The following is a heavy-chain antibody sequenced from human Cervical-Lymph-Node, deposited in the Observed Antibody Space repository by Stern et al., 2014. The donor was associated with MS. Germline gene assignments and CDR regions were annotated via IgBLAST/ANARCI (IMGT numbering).Heavy chain of an antibody. CDR3: ARDDAVGATRYHYAMDV. CDR2: IYNSGST. CDR1: GGPIGSGTYY. V-gene: IGHV4-61*02. Sequence: VQLLESGPGLVKPSQTLALTCTVSGGPIGSGTYYWSWIRQPAGKGLEWIGRIYNSGSTSYKPSPKSRITMSLNTSKHQFSPKLSSVTAADTAVYYCARDDAVGATRYHYAMDVWGQGTTVTVSS. D-gene: IGHD1-26*01. J-gene: IGHJ6*02.